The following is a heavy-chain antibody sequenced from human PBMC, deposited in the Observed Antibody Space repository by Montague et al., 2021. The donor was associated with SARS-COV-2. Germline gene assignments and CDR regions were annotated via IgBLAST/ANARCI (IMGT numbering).Heavy chain of an antibody. J-gene: IGHJ4*02. CDR1: GDSISSYY. CDR3: ARGGERSLLERSLDY. D-gene: IGHD3-16*01. Sequence: SETLSLTCSVSGDSISSYYWSWIRQPPGKGLEWIGYIYYSGGTNYNPSLKSRVTISVDTSKNQFSLKLSSVTAADTAVYYCARGGERSLLERSLDYWGQGTLVTVSS. CDR2: IYYSGGT. V-gene: IGHV4-59*01.